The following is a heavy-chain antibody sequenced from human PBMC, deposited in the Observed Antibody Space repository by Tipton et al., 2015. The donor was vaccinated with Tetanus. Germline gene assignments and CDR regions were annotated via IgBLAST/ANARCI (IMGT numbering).Heavy chain of an antibody. Sequence: SLRLSCAASGFTFRSYTMHWVRQTPGKGLAWVAVISYDGTNKNYAESVRGRFTISRDNSKNTQYLLINSLRPEDTAMYFCAREYTSRAARLGLDQWGQGTLVTVSS. V-gene: IGHV3-30-3*01. CDR1: GFTFRSYT. D-gene: IGHD6-6*01. CDR2: ISYDGTNK. CDR3: AREYTSRAARLGLDQ. J-gene: IGHJ4*02.